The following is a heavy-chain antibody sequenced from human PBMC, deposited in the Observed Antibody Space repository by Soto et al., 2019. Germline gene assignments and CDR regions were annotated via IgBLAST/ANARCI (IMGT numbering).Heavy chain of an antibody. CDR2: SSYDGRET. CDR3: ARDSGWPILNFDN. D-gene: IGHD3-10*01. V-gene: IGHV3-30*03. Sequence: GGSLRLSCAASDFDFSSYGIHWVRQAPGKGLEWVAASSYDGRETFYADSAKGRFTISKEMSKNTAFLQMNALRHEDTAVYFCARDSGWPILNFDNWGQGTPVTVSS. J-gene: IGHJ4*02. CDR1: DFDFSSYG.